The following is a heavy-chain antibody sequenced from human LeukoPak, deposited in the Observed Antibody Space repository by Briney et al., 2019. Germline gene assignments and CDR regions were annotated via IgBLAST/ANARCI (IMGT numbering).Heavy chain of an antibody. D-gene: IGHD2-2*01. CDR1: GGSISTYY. J-gene: IGHJ3*02. CDR3: ARGGYCSTSGCYGNAFDI. CDR2: VFYTGST. V-gene: IGHV4-59*01. Sequence: SETLSLTCTVSGGSISTYYGSCIRQPPGKGLEWIGYVFYTGSTNYNPSLKSRVTISVDTSKDQFSLKLSSVTAADTALYYCARGGYCSTSGCYGNAFDIWGQGTVVTVSS.